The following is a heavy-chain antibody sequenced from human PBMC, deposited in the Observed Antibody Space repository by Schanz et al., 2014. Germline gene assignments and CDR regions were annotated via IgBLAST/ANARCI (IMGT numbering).Heavy chain of an antibody. V-gene: IGHV1-24*01. D-gene: IGHD2-21*01. CDR3: ATGPHIVVAFDY. Sequence: VPLLQSFSAFPHPFSSFPVSFKVSFSLFLPLLLPWVLQGPAKGLEWMGGFDPKKGEAIYAQKFQGRVTMTEDTSTGTAYMELRSLTSEDTAVYYCATGPHIVVAFDYWGQGTLVTVSS. J-gene: IGHJ4*02. CDR1: FSLFLPLL. CDR2: FDPKKGEA.